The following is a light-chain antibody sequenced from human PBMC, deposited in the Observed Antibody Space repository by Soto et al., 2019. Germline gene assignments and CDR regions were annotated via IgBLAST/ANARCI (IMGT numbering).Light chain of an antibody. CDR3: QQYGSSPLYP. J-gene: IGKJ2*01. V-gene: IGKV3-20*01. CDR2: GAS. CDR1: QSVSNSY. Sequence: EIVLTQSPGTLSLSPGGRATLSCRTSQSVSNSYLAWYQQKPGQAPRLLIYGASGRATGIPDRFSGSGSGTDFTLTISRLEPEDFAVYYCQQYGSSPLYPFGQGTKLEIK.